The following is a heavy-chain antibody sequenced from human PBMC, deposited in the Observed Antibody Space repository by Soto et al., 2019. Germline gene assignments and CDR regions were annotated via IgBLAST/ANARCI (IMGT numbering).Heavy chain of an antibody. Sequence: EVQLVESGGGLVQPGGSLRLSCAASGFTFSSYDMHWVRQATGKGLEWVSAIGTAGDTYYPGSVKGRFTISRENAKNSLYLQMNRLRAGDTAGYYCARGIVGATVGVDYWGQGTLVTVSS. CDR3: ARGIVGATVGVDY. J-gene: IGHJ4*02. D-gene: IGHD1-26*01. CDR1: GFTFSSYD. V-gene: IGHV3-13*01. CDR2: IGTAGDT.